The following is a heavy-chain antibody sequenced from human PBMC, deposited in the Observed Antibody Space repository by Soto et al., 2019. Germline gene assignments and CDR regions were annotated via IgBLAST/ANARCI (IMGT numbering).Heavy chain of an antibody. J-gene: IGHJ6*02. CDR3: ARVAVAGSLLPFTTQPRGYYGMDV. D-gene: IGHD6-19*01. V-gene: IGHV4-34*01. CDR2: INHSGST. CDR1: GGSFSGYY. Sequence: SETLSLTCAVYGGSFSGYYWSWIRQPPGKGLEWIGEINHSGSTNYNPSLKSRVTISVDTSKNQFSLRLSSVTAADTAVYYCARVAVAGSLLPFTTQPRGYYGMDVWGQVTTVTVSS.